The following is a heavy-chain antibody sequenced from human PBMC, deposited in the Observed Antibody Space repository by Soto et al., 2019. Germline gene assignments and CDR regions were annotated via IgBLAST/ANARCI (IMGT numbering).Heavy chain of an antibody. V-gene: IGHV4-30-2*05. Sequence: SETLSLTCTVSGGSISSGGYSWTWIRQPPGKGLEWIGHIYQSGSTLYNPSLESRVTISVDSSKNQFSLKLDSVTAADTAVYYCARLGGYYQAFDNWGQGTLVTVSS. J-gene: IGHJ4*02. D-gene: IGHD3-3*01. CDR3: ARLGGYYQAFDN. CDR2: IYQSGST. CDR1: GGSISSGGYS.